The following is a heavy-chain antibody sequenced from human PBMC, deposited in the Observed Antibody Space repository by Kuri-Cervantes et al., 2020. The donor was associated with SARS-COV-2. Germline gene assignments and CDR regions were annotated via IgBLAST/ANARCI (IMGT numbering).Heavy chain of an antibody. CDR2: INPNSGGT. CDR3: ARDLDPAAVHVIDY. V-gene: IGHV1-2*02. D-gene: IGHD6-13*01. J-gene: IGHJ4*02. CDR1: GYTFTGYY. Sequence: ASVKVSCKASGYTFTGYYMHWVRQAPGRGLEWMGWINPNSGGTTYAQKFQGRVTMTRDTSISTAYMELRSLRSDDTAVYYCARDLDPAAVHVIDYWGQGTLVTVSS.